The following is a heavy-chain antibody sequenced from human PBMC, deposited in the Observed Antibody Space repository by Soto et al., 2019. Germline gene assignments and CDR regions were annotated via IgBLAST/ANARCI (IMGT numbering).Heavy chain of an antibody. V-gene: IGHV4-30-4*01. D-gene: IGHD2-2*01. CDR3: ARDEYQLLSSVSWFDS. CDR2: IYHTGNT. Sequence: SETLSLTCTVPGGSISDDSYWSWIRQTPGKGLEWIGYIYHTGNTYYNPSLRSRVSISVDKSKSQFSLKLISVTAADTAVYFCARDEYQLLSSVSWFDSWGQGTLVTVS. J-gene: IGHJ5*01. CDR1: GGSISDDSY.